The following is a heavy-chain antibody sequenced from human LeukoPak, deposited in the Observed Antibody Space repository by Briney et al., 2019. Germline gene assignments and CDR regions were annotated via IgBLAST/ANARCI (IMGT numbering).Heavy chain of an antibody. CDR3: AREAGSSWSRGLDI. J-gene: IGHJ3*02. CDR2: IYMSGST. Sequence: SETLSLTCTVSGGSISSYYWSWIRQPAGKGLEWIGRIYMSGSTNYNSSLKSRVNMSVDTSKNQFSQNLSSVTAADTAVYYCAREAGSSWSRGLDIWGQGTVVTVSS. CDR1: GGSISSYY. D-gene: IGHD6-13*01. V-gene: IGHV4-4*07.